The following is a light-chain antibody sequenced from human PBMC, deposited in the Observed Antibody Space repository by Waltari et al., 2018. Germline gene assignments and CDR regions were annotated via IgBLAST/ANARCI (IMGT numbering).Light chain of an antibody. CDR2: IAS. CDR1: QTVNNNY. Sequence: ENVLTQSPATLSLSPGERATLSCRASQTVNNNYLAWYQQKPGQAPRPPIYIASSRAAGIPGRFTGSGSGTDFTLTISRLEPEDFAVYYCHQYGASPRTFGRGTKVEIK. V-gene: IGKV3-20*01. CDR3: HQYGASPRT. J-gene: IGKJ1*01.